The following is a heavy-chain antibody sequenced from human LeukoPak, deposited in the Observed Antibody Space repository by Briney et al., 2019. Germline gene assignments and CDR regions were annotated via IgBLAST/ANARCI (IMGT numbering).Heavy chain of an antibody. CDR1: GYTFTGYY. J-gene: IGHJ5*02. D-gene: IGHD3-10*01. CDR2: INPNSGGT. V-gene: IGHV1-2*02. CDR3: ARPPYTMVRGVIMYNWFDP. Sequence: ASVKVSCKASGYTFTGYYMHWVRQAPGQGLEWMGWINPNSGGTNYAQKFQGRVTMTRDTSISTAYMELSRLRSDDTAVYYCARPPYTMVRGVIMYNWFDPWGQGTLVTVSS.